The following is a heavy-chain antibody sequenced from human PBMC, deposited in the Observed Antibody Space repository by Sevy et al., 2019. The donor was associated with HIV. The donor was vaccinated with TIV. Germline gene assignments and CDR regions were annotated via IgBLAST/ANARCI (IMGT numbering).Heavy chain of an antibody. J-gene: IGHJ4*02. D-gene: IGHD3-3*01. V-gene: IGHV3-23*01. CDR2: ISGSDST. Sequence: GGSLRLSCTASGFTFRTYAMSWVRQAPRKGLDWVSGKGLEWVSAISGSDSTYYADSVKGRFTISRDNSKNTVYLQMNSLRAEDTAVYYCAKWGDHDFWSSYSYFDYWGQGALVTVSS. CDR1: GFTFRTYA. CDR3: AKWGDHDFWSSYSYFDY.